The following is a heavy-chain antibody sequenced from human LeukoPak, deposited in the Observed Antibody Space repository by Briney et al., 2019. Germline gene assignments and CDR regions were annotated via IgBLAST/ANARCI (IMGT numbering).Heavy chain of an antibody. D-gene: IGHD3-22*01. Sequence: PSETPSLTCTVSGGPISSGDYYWSWIRQPPGTGLEWIGYIYYSGSTYYNPSLKSRVTISIDTSKNQFSLKLNSVTAADTAVYYCARDSSAVGRTDCWGQGTLVTVSS. J-gene: IGHJ4*02. CDR2: IYYSGST. CDR3: ARDSSAVGRTDC. CDR1: GGPISSGDYY. V-gene: IGHV4-30-4*01.